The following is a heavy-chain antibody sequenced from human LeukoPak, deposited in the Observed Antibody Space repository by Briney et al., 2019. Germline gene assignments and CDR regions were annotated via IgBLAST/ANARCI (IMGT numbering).Heavy chain of an antibody. CDR1: GFTFSSYA. J-gene: IGHJ4*02. CDR3: ATVGYCSSTSCDY. D-gene: IGHD2-2*01. Sequence: PGGSLRLSCAASGFTFSSYAMSWVRQAPGKGLEWVSAISGSGGSTYYADSVKGRFTISRDNSKNTLYLQMNSLRAEDTAVYYCATVGYCSSTSCDYWGQGTLVTVSS. V-gene: IGHV3-23*01. CDR2: ISGSGGST.